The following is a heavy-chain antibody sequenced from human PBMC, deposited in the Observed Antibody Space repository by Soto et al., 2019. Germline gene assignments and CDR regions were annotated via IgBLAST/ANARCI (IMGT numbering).Heavy chain of an antibody. V-gene: IGHV3-7*01. Sequence: GGSLRLSCAASGFTFSSYWMSWVRQAPGKGLEWVANIKQGGSEKYYVDSVKGRFTISRDNAKNSLYLQMNSLRAEGTAVYYCAIIRYSSSLYFDYWGQGTLVTVSS. CDR3: AIIRYSSSLYFDY. D-gene: IGHD6-13*01. CDR1: GFTFSSYW. J-gene: IGHJ4*02. CDR2: IKQGGSEK.